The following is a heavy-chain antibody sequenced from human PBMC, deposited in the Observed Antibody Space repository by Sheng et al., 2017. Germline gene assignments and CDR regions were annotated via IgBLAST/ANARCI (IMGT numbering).Heavy chain of an antibody. J-gene: IGHJ6*02. Sequence: QVQLQQWGAGLLKPSETLSLTCAVYGGSFSGYYWSWIRQPPGKGLEWIGEINHSGSTNYNPSLKSRVTISVDTSKNQFSLKLSSVTAADTAVYYCARFGGWYSSYYYYYGMDVWGQGTTVTVSS. CDR1: GGSFSGYY. CDR3: ARFGGWYSSYYYYYGMDV. CDR2: INHSGST. V-gene: IGHV4-34*01. D-gene: IGHD6-19*01.